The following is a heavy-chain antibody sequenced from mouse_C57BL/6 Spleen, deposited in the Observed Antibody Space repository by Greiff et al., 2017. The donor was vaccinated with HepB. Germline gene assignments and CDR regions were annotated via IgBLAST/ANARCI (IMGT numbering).Heavy chain of an antibody. D-gene: IGHD2-1*01. V-gene: IGHV1-80*01. J-gene: IGHJ3*01. CDR2: IYPGDGDT. CDR1: GYAFSSYW. CDR3: ARGDGNYEFSWFAY. Sequence: QVQLKESGAELVKPGASVKISCKASGYAFSSYWMNWVKQRPGKGLEWIGQIYPGDGDTNYNGKFKGKATLTADKSSSTAYMQLSSLTSEASAVYFCARGDGNYEFSWFAYWGQGTLVTVSA.